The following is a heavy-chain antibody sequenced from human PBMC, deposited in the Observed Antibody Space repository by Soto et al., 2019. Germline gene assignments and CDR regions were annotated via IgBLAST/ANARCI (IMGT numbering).Heavy chain of an antibody. CDR2: IWHDGSNE. J-gene: IGHJ4*02. V-gene: IGHV3-33*03. CDR3: VKVGGGNDY. D-gene: IGHD1-26*01. Sequence: QVQLVESGGGVVQPGTSLRLSCAASGFTFSSYGMHWVRQAPGKGLEWVALIWHDGSNEYYADSVKGRFTISRDNSKNTQYLQMNSLRADDMAVYYCVKVGGGNDYWGQGTLVTVSS. CDR1: GFTFSSYG.